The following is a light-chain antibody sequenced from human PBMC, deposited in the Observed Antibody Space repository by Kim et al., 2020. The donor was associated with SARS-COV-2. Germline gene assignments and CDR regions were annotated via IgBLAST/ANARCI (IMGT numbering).Light chain of an antibody. CDR3: QQYYSTPPT. Sequence: DIVMTQSPDSLAGSLGERATINCKSSQSVLYSSNSKNYLAWYQQRPGQPPKLLIYWASTRESGVPDRFSGSGSGTDFSLTISSLQAEDVAVYYCQQYYSTPPTFGGGTKVDIK. J-gene: IGKJ4*01. V-gene: IGKV4-1*01. CDR1: QSVLYSSNSKNY. CDR2: WAS.